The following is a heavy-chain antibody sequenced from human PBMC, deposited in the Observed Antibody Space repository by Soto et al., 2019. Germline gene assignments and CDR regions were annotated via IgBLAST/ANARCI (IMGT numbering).Heavy chain of an antibody. V-gene: IGHV2-26*01. CDR1: GFSLSNARMG. CDR3: ARTYVLRFLEWFYMDV. J-gene: IGHJ6*02. D-gene: IGHD3-3*01. CDR2: IFSNDEK. Sequence: SGPTLVNPTETLTLTCTVSGFSLSNARMGVSWIRQPPGNALEWLAHIFSNDEKSYSTSLKSRLTISKDTSKSQVVLTMTNMDPVDTATYYCARTYVLRFLEWFYMDVWGQGTTVTVSS.